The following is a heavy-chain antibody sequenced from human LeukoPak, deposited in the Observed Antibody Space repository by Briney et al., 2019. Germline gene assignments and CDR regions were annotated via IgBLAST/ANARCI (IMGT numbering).Heavy chain of an antibody. V-gene: IGHV3-30-3*01. CDR1: GFTFSSYA. J-gene: IGHJ5*02. Sequence: GGSLRLSCAASGFTFSSYAMHWVRQAPGKGLEWVAVISYDGSNKYYADSVKGRFTISRDSSKNTLYLQMNSLRAEDTAVYYCARGGPPSYDFWSGYYKRGWFDPWSQGTLVTVSS. D-gene: IGHD3-3*01. CDR2: ISYDGSNK. CDR3: ARGGPPSYDFWSGYYKRGWFDP.